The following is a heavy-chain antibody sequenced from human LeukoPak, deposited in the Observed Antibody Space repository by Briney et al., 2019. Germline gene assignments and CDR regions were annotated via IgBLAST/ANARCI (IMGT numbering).Heavy chain of an antibody. Sequence: SETLSLTCTVSGGSISSYYWSWIRRPPGKGLEWIGYIYYSGSTNYNPSLKSRVTISVDTSKNQFSLKLSSVTAADTAVYYCARDPVYDSSGYSSVYAFDIWGQGTMVTVSS. D-gene: IGHD3-22*01. V-gene: IGHV4-59*01. CDR3: ARDPVYDSSGYSSVYAFDI. CDR2: IYYSGST. J-gene: IGHJ3*02. CDR1: GGSISSYY.